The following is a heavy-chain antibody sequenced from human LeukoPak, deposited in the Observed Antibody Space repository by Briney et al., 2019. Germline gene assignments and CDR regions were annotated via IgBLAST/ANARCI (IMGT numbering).Heavy chain of an antibody. CDR3: AREEGCRKGFDP. J-gene: IGHJ5*02. D-gene: IGHD2-15*01. Sequence: GGSLRLSCAASGFTFSSYAMHWVRQAPGKGLEYVSAISSNGGSTYYANSVKGRFTISRDNSKNTLYLQMGSLRAEDMAVYYCAREEGCRKGFDPWGQGTLVTVSS. V-gene: IGHV3-64*01. CDR1: GFTFSSYA. CDR2: ISSNGGST.